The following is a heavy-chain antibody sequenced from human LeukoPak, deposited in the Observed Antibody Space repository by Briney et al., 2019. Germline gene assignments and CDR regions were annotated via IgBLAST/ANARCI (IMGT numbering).Heavy chain of an antibody. CDR3: ARDGHSGSYPYYFDY. J-gene: IGHJ4*02. CDR1: GGSISSYY. V-gene: IGHV4-4*07. CDR2: IYTSGST. D-gene: IGHD1-26*01. Sequence: SETLSLTCTVSGGSISSYYWSWIRQPAGKGLEWIGRIYTSGSTNYNPSLKSRVTMSVDTSKDQFSLKLSSVTAADTAVYYCARDGHSGSYPYYFDYWGQGTLVTVSS.